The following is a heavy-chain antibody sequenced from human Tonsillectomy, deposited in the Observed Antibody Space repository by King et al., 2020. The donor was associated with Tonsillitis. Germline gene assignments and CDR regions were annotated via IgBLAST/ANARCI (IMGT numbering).Heavy chain of an antibody. D-gene: IGHD3-16*02. J-gene: IGHJ4*02. CDR3: ARVSGTYHYHFDY. CDR2: FYYRGST. Sequence: QLQESGPGLVKPSETLSLTCTVSGGSISSSSHYWGWIRQPPGKGLEWIGSFYYRGSTYYNPSLKSRVTISGDTSKNQFSLNLSSVTAADTAVYYCARVSGTYHYHFDYWGQGTLVTVS. V-gene: IGHV4-39*01. CDR1: GGSISSSSHY.